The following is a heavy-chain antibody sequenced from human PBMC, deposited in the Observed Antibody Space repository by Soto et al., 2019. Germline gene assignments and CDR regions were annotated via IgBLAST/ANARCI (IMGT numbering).Heavy chain of an antibody. CDR2: ISVSGGST. D-gene: IGHD3-3*01. CDR3: AKAAGSDYYTVDY. CDR1: GFTFTNYA. V-gene: IGHV3-23*01. J-gene: IGHJ4*02. Sequence: PGGSLRLSCAASGFTFTNYAMNWVRQAPGKALEWVSVISVSGGSTYYADSVKGRFTISRDNSKSTLFLHMNSLRAEATAVYYCAKAAGSDYYTVDYWGQGTLVTVSS.